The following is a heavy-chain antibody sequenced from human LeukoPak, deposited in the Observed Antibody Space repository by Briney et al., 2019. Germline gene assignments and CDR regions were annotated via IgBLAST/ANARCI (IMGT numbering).Heavy chain of an antibody. Sequence: SQTLSLTCTVSGGSISSGSYYWSWIRQPAGKGLEWIGRIYTSGSTNYNPSLKSRVTISVDTSKNQFSLKLSSVTAADTAVYYCARESGTSCLDYWGQGTLVTVSS. D-gene: IGHD2-2*01. J-gene: IGHJ4*02. CDR1: GGSISSGSYY. CDR3: ARESGTSCLDY. V-gene: IGHV4-61*02. CDR2: IYTSGST.